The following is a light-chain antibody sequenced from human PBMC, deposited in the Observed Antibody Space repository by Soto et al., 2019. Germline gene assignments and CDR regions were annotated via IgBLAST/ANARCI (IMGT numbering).Light chain of an antibody. J-gene: IGKJ2*01. CDR3: RKYNSAAHT. CDR1: QGINTY. Sequence: DIQMTQSPSSLSASVGDRVTITCRASQGINTYLAGYQQKPGKVPKLLIYAASTWQSGDPSRFSGSGSGTDFTLTISCLEPEDVSTYYGRKYNSAAHTCGQGTKLEIK. CDR2: AAS. V-gene: IGKV1-27*01.